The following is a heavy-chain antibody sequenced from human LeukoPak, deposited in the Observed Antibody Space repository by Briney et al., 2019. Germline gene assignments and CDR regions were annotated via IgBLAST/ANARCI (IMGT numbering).Heavy chain of an antibody. Sequence: SGRSLRLSCAASGFTFSNYWMHWVRQAPGKGLEWVSRISGDERSMSYADSVQDRFIISRDNAKSTLYLQMNFLRGEETAVYYCAREYCDTTNCANHDALDIWGQGTMVTVSS. CDR2: ISGDERSM. CDR3: AREYCDTTNCANHDALDI. D-gene: IGHD2-2*01. CDR1: GFTFSNYW. V-gene: IGHV3-74*01. J-gene: IGHJ3*02.